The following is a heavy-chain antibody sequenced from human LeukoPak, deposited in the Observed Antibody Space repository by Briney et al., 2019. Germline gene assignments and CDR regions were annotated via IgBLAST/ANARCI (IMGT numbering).Heavy chain of an antibody. D-gene: IGHD3-3*01. CDR2: ISGSGGST. V-gene: IGHV3-23*01. Sequence: GGSLRLSCAASRFTFSSYAMSWVRQAPGMGLEWVSAISGSGGSTYYADSVKGRFTISRDNSKNTLYLQMNSLRAEDTAVYYCAKDGAFYDFWSGYPYYYYYYMDVWGKGTTVTVS. J-gene: IGHJ6*03. CDR3: AKDGAFYDFWSGYPYYYYYYMDV. CDR1: RFTFSSYA.